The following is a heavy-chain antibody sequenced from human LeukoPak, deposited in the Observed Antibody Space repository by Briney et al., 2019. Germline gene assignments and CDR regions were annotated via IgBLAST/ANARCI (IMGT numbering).Heavy chain of an antibody. CDR3: ARESAGRYFDY. V-gene: IGHV4-34*01. J-gene: IGHJ4*02. Sequence: SGTLSLTCAVYGGSFSGYYWSWIRQPPGKGLEWIGEINHSGSTNYNPSLKSRVTISVDTSKNQFSLKLSSVTAADTAVYYCARESAGRYFDYWGQGTLVTVSS. CDR1: GGSFSGYY. CDR2: INHSGST. D-gene: IGHD3-9*01.